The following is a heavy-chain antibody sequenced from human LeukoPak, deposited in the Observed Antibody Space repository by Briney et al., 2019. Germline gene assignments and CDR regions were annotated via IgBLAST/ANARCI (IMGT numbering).Heavy chain of an antibody. Sequence: SETLSLTCAVYGGSFSGYYWSWIRQPPGKGLEWIGEINHSGSTNYNPSLKSRVTISVDTSKNQFSLQLNSVTPEDTAVYYCARDEWYYDYVWGSYRFSYFDYWGQGTLVTVSS. D-gene: IGHD3-16*02. CDR2: INHSGST. CDR1: GGSFSGYY. V-gene: IGHV4-34*01. CDR3: ARDEWYYDYVWGSYRFSYFDY. J-gene: IGHJ4*02.